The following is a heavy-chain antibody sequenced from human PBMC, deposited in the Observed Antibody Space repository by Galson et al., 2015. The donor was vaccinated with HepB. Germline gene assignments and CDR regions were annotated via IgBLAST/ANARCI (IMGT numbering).Heavy chain of an antibody. CDR2: IYPGDSDT. D-gene: IGHD3-22*01. CDR3: ARTYYDSSGYPITIFDY. J-gene: IGHJ4*02. Sequence: QSGAEVKKPGESPKISCKGSGYSFTSYWIGWVRQMPGKGLEWMGIIYPGDSDTRYSPSFQGQVTISADKSISTAYLQWSSLKASDTAMYYCARTYYDSSGYPITIFDYWGQGTLVTVSS. CDR1: GYSFTSYW. V-gene: IGHV5-51*03.